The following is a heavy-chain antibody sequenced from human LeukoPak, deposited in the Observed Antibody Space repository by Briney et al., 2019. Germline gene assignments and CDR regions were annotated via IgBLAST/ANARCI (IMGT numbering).Heavy chain of an antibody. V-gene: IGHV4-39*01. J-gene: IGHJ4*02. CDR3: ARTYNWNYGLNFGC. CDR2: IHYGGST. CDR1: GGSISSSSYY. D-gene: IGHD1-7*01. Sequence: SETLSLTCTVSGGSISSSSYYWGWIRQPPGKGLEWIGNIHYGGSTYYNPSLKSRVTISVDASNNEFSLKLSSVTAADTAMYFCARTYNWNYGLNFGCWGQGTLVTVSS.